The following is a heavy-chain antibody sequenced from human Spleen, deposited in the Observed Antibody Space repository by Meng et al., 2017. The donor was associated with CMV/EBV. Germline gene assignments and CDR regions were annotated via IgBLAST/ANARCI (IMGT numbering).Heavy chain of an antibody. CDR1: GFTFSDYY. V-gene: IGHV3-23*01. J-gene: IGHJ4*02. CDR2: VSGSGSGT. CDR3: AKGTDILTGYRFDH. Sequence: GGSLRLSCAASGFTFSDYYMSWIRQAPGKGLEWVSAVSGSGSGTYYADSVKGRFIISRDNSKNTLYLQMNSLRAEDTAVYYCAKGTDILTGYRFDHWGLGTLVTVSS. D-gene: IGHD3-9*01.